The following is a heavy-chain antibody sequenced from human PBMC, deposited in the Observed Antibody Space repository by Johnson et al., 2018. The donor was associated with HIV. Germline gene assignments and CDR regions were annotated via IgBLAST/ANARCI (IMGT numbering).Heavy chain of an antibody. CDR1: GFTLSDHY. D-gene: IGHD6-6*01. CDR3: ARDVIAARYDAFDI. Sequence: QVQLLESGGGLVQPGGSLRLSCAASGFTLSDHYMSWIRQPPGKGLEWISYINSSGSTLDYADSVTGRFIISRDTAKKSLYLQMNSLRAEDTALYYCARDVIAARYDAFDIWGQGTMVTVSS. CDR2: INSSGSTL. V-gene: IGHV3-11*01. J-gene: IGHJ3*02.